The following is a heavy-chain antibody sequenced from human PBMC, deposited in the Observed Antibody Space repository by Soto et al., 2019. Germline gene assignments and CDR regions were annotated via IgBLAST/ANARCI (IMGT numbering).Heavy chain of an antibody. D-gene: IGHD2-2*01. CDR2: IWYDGSNK. J-gene: IGHJ4*02. Sequence: PGGSLRLSCAASGFTFSSYGMHWVRQAPGKGLEWVAVIWYDGSNKYYADSVKGRFTISRDNSKNTLYLQMNSLRAEDTAVYYCARDSGFGCSSTSCYGYYGSGSYRGFDYWGQGTLVTVSS. CDR1: GFTFSSYG. CDR3: ARDSGFGCSSTSCYGYYGSGSYRGFDY. V-gene: IGHV3-33*01.